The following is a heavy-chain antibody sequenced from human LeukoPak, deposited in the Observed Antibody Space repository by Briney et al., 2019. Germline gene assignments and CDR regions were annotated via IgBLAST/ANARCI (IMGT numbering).Heavy chain of an antibody. CDR3: ARGLAGDGYNTVPFDY. Sequence: GGSLRLSCAASGFTFSSYGMHWVRQAPGKGLEWVAVISYDGSNKYYADSVKGRFTISRDNSKNTLYLQMYSLRAEDTAVYYCARGLAGDGYNTVPFDYWGQGTLVTVSS. D-gene: IGHD5-24*01. J-gene: IGHJ4*02. V-gene: IGHV3-30*03. CDR2: ISYDGSNK. CDR1: GFTFSSYG.